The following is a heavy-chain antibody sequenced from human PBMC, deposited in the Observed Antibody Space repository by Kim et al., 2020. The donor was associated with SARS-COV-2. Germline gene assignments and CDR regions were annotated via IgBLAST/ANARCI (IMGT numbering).Heavy chain of an antibody. CDR3: ARGVYASGMSLNWFDP. Sequence: SLKGRVTISVDTSKNQFSLKRSSVTAADTAVYYCARGVYASGMSLNWFDPWGQGTLVTVSS. D-gene: IGHD3-10*01. V-gene: IGHV4-31*02. J-gene: IGHJ5*02.